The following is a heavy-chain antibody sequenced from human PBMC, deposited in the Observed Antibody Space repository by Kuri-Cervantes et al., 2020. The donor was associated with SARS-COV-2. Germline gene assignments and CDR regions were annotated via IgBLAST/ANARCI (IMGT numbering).Heavy chain of an antibody. CDR2: VQTSGST. CDR3: TRDNAVVAAAGNYSYYAMDV. Sequence: SETLSLTCTLSGGSISRGSYYWTWIRQPAGKGLEWMGRVQTSGSTNYNPSLESRLTISIDTSKNQFSLKLRSVTAADTALYFCTRDNAVVAAAGNYSYYAMDVWGQGTTVTVSS. CDR1: GGSISRGSYY. J-gene: IGHJ6*02. V-gene: IGHV4-61*02. D-gene: IGHD2-15*01.